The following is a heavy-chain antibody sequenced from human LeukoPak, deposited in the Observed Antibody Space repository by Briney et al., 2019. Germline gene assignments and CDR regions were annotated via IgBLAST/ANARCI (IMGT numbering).Heavy chain of an antibody. V-gene: IGHV3-30*02. D-gene: IGHD3-16*02. CDR3: AREGGTIEIGEFDY. CDR1: GLTFTFSTSG. Sequence: PGGSLRLSCAASGLTFTFSTSGIHWVRQAPGKGLERVAFIQYDGSEKYYADSVKGRCTTSRDNSKNTVYLQMNSLTGEDTAIYYCAREGGTIEIGEFDYWGQGTLVTVSS. J-gene: IGHJ4*02. CDR2: IQYDGSEK.